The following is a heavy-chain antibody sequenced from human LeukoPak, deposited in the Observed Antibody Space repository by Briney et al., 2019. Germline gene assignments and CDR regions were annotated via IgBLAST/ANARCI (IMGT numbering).Heavy chain of an antibody. V-gene: IGHV4-59*08. Sequence: SETLSLTCTVSGVSISSYYWSWIRQPPGKGLEWIGYIYYSGSTNYNPSLKSRVTISVDTSKNQFSLKLSSVTAADTAVYYCARLDTTVTLFDYWGQGTLSASPQ. D-gene: IGHD4-17*01. CDR3: ARLDTTVTLFDY. J-gene: IGHJ4*01. CDR2: IYYSGST. CDR1: GVSISSYY.